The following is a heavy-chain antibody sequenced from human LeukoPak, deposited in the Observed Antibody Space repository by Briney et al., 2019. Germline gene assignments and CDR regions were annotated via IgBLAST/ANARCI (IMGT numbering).Heavy chain of an antibody. D-gene: IGHD2-15*01. J-gene: IGHJ5*02. CDR2: MNPNSGNT. Sequence: ASVKVSCKASGYTFTSYDINWVRQATGQGLEWMGWMNPNSGNTGYAQKFQGRVTMTRDTSISTAYMELSRLRSDDTAVYYCARGRVYCSGGSCYFAPVWFDPWGQGTLVTVSS. V-gene: IGHV1-8*02. CDR3: ARGRVYCSGGSCYFAPVWFDP. CDR1: GYTFTSYD.